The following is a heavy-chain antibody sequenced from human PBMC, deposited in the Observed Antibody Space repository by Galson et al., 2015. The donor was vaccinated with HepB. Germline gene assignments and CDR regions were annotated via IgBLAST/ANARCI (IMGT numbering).Heavy chain of an antibody. D-gene: IGHD4-23*01. V-gene: IGHV3-23*01. CDR3: AKGEVTPSWDYYYYYGMDV. CDR2: ISGSGGST. CDR1: GFTFSSHA. Sequence: SLRLSCAASGFTFSSHAMNWVRQAPGKGLEWVSGISGSGGSTYYADSVKGRFTISRDNSKNTLYLQVNSLRAEDTAVYYCAKGEVTPSWDYYYYYGMDVWGQGTTVTVSS. J-gene: IGHJ6*02.